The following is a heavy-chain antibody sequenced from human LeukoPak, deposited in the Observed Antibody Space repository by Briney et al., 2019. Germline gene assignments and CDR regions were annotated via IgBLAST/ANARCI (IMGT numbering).Heavy chain of an antibody. D-gene: IGHD4-23*01. CDR2: ISYDGSNK. J-gene: IGHJ4*02. CDR1: GFTFSNYA. CDR3: ARAEGYGGELDS. Sequence: PGRSLRLSCAASGFTFSNYALHWVRQAPGKGLEWVAVISYDGSNKFYADSVRGRFTISRDNSKNTLFLQMNSLRAEDTAVYYCARAEGYGGELDSWGQGTLVTVSS. V-gene: IGHV3-30*04.